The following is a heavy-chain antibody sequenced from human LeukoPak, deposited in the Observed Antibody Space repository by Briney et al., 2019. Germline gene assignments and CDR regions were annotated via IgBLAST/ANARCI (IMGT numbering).Heavy chain of an antibody. Sequence: ASVKVSCKVSGYTLTELSMHWVRQAPGKGLAWMGGFDPEDGETIYAQKFQGRVTMTEDTSTDTAYMELSSLRSEDTAVYYCATDCSFRAVQSLSGGSCYSVGWGQGTLVTVSS. CDR1: GYTLTELS. CDR3: ATDCSFRAVQSLSGGSCYSVG. CDR2: FDPEDGET. V-gene: IGHV1-24*01. D-gene: IGHD2-15*01. J-gene: IGHJ4*02.